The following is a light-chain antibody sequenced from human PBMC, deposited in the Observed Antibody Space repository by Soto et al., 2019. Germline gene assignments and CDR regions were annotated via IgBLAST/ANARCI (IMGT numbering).Light chain of an antibody. CDR3: SSYTSSSTL. V-gene: IGLV2-14*01. Sequence: QSVLTQPASVSGSPGQSTTISCTGTSSDVGGYNYVSWYQQHPGKAPKLMIYAVTDRPSGVSSRFSGSKSGNTASLTISGLQAEDEADYYCSSYTSSSTLFGTGTKLTVL. J-gene: IGLJ1*01. CDR2: AVT. CDR1: SSDVGGYNY.